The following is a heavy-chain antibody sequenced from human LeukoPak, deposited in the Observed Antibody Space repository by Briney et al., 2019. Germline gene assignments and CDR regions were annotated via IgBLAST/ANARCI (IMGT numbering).Heavy chain of an antibody. CDR3: ARVQVDIVGTPGVRSKVVGAATIDY. V-gene: IGHV3-53*01. CDR1: GFTVSSNY. J-gene: IGHJ4*02. CDR2: IYSGGST. Sequence: GGSLRLSCAASGFTVSSNYMSWVRQAPGKGLEWVSVIYSGGSTYYADSVKGRFTISRDNSKNTLYLQMNSLRAEDTAVYYCARVQVDIVGTPGVRSKVVGAATIDYWGQGTLVTVSS. D-gene: IGHD2-15*01.